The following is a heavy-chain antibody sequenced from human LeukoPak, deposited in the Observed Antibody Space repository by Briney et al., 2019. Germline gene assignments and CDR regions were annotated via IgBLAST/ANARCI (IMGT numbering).Heavy chain of an antibody. D-gene: IGHD4-23*01. CDR2: IYYSGST. J-gene: IGHJ4*02. V-gene: IGHV4-39*07. CDR1: GSSISSSSYY. CDR3: ARAGDDYGGNLSIDY. Sequence: SETLSLTCTVSGSSISSSSYYWGWIRQPPGKGLEWIGSIYYSGSTYYNPSLKSRVTISVDTSKNQFSLKLSSLIAADTAVYYCARAGDDYGGNLSIDYWGQGTLVTVSS.